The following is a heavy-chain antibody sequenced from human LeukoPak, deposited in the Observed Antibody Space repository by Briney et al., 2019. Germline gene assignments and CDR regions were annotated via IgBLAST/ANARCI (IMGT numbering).Heavy chain of an antibody. V-gene: IGHV3-30*18. CDR2: ISYDGSNK. CDR1: GFTFSSYG. Sequence: GGSLRLSCAASGFTFSSYGMHWVRQAPGKGLEWVAVISYDGSNKYYADSVKGRFTISRDNSKNTLYLQMNSLRAEDTAVYYCAKASSSGWYLDYWGQGTLVTVSS. CDR3: AKASSSGWYLDY. J-gene: IGHJ4*02. D-gene: IGHD6-19*01.